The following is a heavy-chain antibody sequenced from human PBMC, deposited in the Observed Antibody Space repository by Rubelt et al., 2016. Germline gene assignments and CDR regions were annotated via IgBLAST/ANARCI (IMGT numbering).Heavy chain of an antibody. CDR2: ISYDGSNK. CDR3: ARDLGAP. Sequence: QVQLVESGGGVVQPGRSLRLSCAASGFTFSSYAMHWVRQAPGKGLEWVAVISYDGSNKYYADSVKGRFTISRDNSKNTLYLQMNSLRAEDTAVYYCARDLGAPWDQGTLVTVSS. V-gene: IGHV3-30*04. CDR1: GFTFSSYA. D-gene: IGHD1-26*01. J-gene: IGHJ5*02.